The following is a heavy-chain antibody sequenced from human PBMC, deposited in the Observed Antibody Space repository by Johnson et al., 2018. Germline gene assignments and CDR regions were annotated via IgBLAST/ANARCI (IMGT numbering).Heavy chain of an antibody. Sequence: QVQLVQSGGGVVQPGRSLRVSCEASGYTFTIGGLHWARQAPGKGLEWVAAISHDGSETHYADSVKGRFTISRDDSKNTLYLQMNSLGVEDTATYYCARWAGNSNTGYHMDVWGKGTTVSVSS. V-gene: IGHV3-30*03. J-gene: IGHJ6*03. CDR1: GYTFTIGG. D-gene: IGHD4-23*01. CDR2: ISHDGSET. CDR3: ARWAGNSNTGYHMDV.